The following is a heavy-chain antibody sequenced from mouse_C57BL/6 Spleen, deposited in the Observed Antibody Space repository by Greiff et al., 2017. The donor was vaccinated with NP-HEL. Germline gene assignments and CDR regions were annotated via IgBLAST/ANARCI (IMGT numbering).Heavy chain of an antibody. V-gene: IGHV1-5*01. CDR1: GYTFTSYW. Sequence: EVQLQQSGTVLARPGASVKMSCKTSGYTFTSYWMHWVKQRPGQGLEWIGAIYPGNSDTSYNQKFKGKAKLTAVTSASTAYMELSSLTNEDSAVYYCTRFYYGSSYDVFYAMDYWGQGTSVTVSS. CDR3: TRFYYGSSYDVFYAMDY. CDR2: IYPGNSDT. D-gene: IGHD1-1*01. J-gene: IGHJ4*01.